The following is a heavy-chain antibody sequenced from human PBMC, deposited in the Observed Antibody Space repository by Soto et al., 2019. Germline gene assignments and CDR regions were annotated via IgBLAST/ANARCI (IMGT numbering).Heavy chain of an antibody. CDR3: AKDQAAGRYSYGSSLDY. D-gene: IGHD5-18*01. Sequence: GGSLRLSCAASGLTFSSYAMSWVRQAPGKGLEWVSAISGSGGSTYYADSVKGRFTISRDNSKNTLYLQMNSLRAEDTAVYYCAKDQAAGRYSYGSSLDYWGQGTLVTVSS. V-gene: IGHV3-23*01. J-gene: IGHJ4*02. CDR2: ISGSGGST. CDR1: GLTFSSYA.